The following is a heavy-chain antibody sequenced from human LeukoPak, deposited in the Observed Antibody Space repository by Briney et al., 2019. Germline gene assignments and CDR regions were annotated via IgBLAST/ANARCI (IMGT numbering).Heavy chain of an antibody. CDR3: ARVRGGSYLSYFDY. CDR2: ISSSSSYM. V-gene: IGHV3-21*01. J-gene: IGHJ4*02. D-gene: IGHD1-26*01. Sequence: GGSLRLSCAASGFTFSSYSMNWVRQAPGKGLEWVSSISSSSSYMYYADSVKGRFTISRDNAKNSLYLQMNSLRAEDTAVYYCARVRGGSYLSYFDYWGQGTLVTVSS. CDR1: GFTFSSYS.